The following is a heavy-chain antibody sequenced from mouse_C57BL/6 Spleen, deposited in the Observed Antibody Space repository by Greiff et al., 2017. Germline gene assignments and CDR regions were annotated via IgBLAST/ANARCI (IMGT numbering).Heavy chain of an antibody. V-gene: IGHV5-16*01. CDR1: GFTFSDYY. Sequence: EVMLVESEGGLVQPGSSMKLSCTASGFTFSDYYMAWVRQVPEKGLEWVANINYDGSSTYYLDSLKSRFIISSGNAKNILYLQMSSLKSEDTATXYCARGGYYGSRAMDDWGQGTSVTVSS. CDR3: ARGGYYGSRAMDD. CDR2: INYDGSST. J-gene: IGHJ4*01. D-gene: IGHD1-1*01.